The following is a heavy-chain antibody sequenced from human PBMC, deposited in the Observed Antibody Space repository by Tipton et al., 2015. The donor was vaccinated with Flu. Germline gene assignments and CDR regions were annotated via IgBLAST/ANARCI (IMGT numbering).Heavy chain of an antibody. Sequence: SLRLSCAASGFTFSSYEMNWVRQAPGKGLEWVSYISSSGSTIYYADSVKGRFTISRDNAKNTLYLQMNSLRAEDTAVYYCATSGYDFDYWGQGTLVTVSS. J-gene: IGHJ4*02. V-gene: IGHV3-48*03. CDR1: GFTFSSYE. CDR2: ISSSGSTI. CDR3: ATSGYDFDY. D-gene: IGHD5-12*01.